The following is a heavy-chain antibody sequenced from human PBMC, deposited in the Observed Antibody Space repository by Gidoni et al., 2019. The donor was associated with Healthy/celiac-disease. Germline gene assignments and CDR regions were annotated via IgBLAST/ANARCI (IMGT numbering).Heavy chain of an antibody. CDR3: ARERLTGLEKAFDI. D-gene: IGHD3-9*01. CDR1: GFTVSSNY. CDR2: IYSGGST. Sequence: EVQLVESGGGLVQPGGSLRLSCAASGFTVSSNYMSWVRQAPGKGLEWVSVIYSGGSTYYADSVKGRFTISRDNSKNTLYLQMNSLRAEDTAVYYCARERLTGLEKAFDIWGQGTMVTVSS. J-gene: IGHJ3*02. V-gene: IGHV3-66*01.